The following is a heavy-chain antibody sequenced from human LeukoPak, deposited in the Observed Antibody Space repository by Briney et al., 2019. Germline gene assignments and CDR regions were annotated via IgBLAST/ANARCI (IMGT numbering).Heavy chain of an antibody. V-gene: IGHV3-30*18. D-gene: IGHD6-13*01. J-gene: IGHJ4*02. Sequence: GGSLTLSCAASGFTLSSYGMHWVRQAPGKGLEWVAVISYDGSNNYYAASVKGRFTISRDKSKNTLYLQMNSLRAEDTAVYYCAKAPIAAAGTNTYFDYWGQGTLVTVSS. CDR2: ISYDGSNN. CDR1: GFTLSSYG. CDR3: AKAPIAAAGTNTYFDY.